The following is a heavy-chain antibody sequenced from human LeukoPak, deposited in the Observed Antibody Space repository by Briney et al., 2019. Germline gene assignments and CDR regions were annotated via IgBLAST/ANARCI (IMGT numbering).Heavy chain of an antibody. CDR2: INHSGST. D-gene: IGHD6-25*01. V-gene: IGHV4-34*01. J-gene: IGHJ3*02. CDR1: GGSFSGYY. Sequence: PSETLSLTCAVYGGSFSGYYWSWIRQPPGRGLEWIGEINHSGSTNYNPSLKSRVTISVDTSKNQFSLKLSSVTAADTAVYYCARLLGSEAFDIWGQGTMVTVSS. CDR3: ARLLGSEAFDI.